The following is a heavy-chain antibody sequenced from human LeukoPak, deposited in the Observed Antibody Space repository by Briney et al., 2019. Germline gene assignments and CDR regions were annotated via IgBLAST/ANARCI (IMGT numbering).Heavy chain of an antibody. V-gene: IGHV3-11*01. D-gene: IGHD3-10*01. Sequence: GGSLRLSCAASGFTFSDYYMSWIRQAPGKGLEWVSYISSSGSTIYYADSVKGRFTISRDNAKNSLYLQMNSLRAEDTAVYYCARERHGRGLGSYYVEYNWLDPWGQGTLVTVSS. CDR2: ISSSGSTI. J-gene: IGHJ5*02. CDR1: GFTFSDYY. CDR3: ARERHGRGLGSYYVEYNWLDP.